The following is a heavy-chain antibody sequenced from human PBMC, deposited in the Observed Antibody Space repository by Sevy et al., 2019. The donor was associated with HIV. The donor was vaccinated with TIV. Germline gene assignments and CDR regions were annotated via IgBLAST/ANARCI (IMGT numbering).Heavy chain of an antibody. Sequence: ASVKVSCKASGYTFTSYGISWVRQAPGQGLEWMGWISAYNGNTNYAQKLQGRVTMTTDTSTSTAYMELRSLRSDDTAVYYCARHHVVGATPHPDFDYGGHGTLVTVS. CDR3: ARHHVVGATPHPDFDY. CDR2: ISAYNGNT. V-gene: IGHV1-18*04. J-gene: IGHJ4*01. CDR1: GYTFTSYG. D-gene: IGHD1-26*01.